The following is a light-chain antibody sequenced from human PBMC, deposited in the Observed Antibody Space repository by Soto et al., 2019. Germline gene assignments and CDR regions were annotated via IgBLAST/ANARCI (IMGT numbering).Light chain of an antibody. V-gene: IGLV1-47*02. Sequence: QSVLTQPPSASGTPGQRVTISFSGSTSNIGSNYVFWYRHLPGTAPQLLIYGNYQRPSGVPDRFSGSKSGTSASLAISGLRSEDEADYYCATWDDSLSGVVFGGGTKLTVL. CDR1: TSNIGSNY. CDR3: ATWDDSLSGVV. CDR2: GNY. J-gene: IGLJ2*01.